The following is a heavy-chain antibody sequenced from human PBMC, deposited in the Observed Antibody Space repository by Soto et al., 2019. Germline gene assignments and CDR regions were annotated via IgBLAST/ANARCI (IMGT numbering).Heavy chain of an antibody. CDR1: GGSISSYY. V-gene: IGHV4-59*01. CDR3: ARMRNILTGYPGRFDY. D-gene: IGHD3-9*01. Sequence: QVQLQESGPGLVKPSETLSLTCTVSGGSISSYYWSWIRQPPGKGLEWIGYIYCSGSTNYNPSLKSRVTISVDTSKNQFSLKLSSVTAADTAVYYCARMRNILTGYPGRFDYWGQGTLVTVSS. J-gene: IGHJ4*02. CDR2: IYCSGST.